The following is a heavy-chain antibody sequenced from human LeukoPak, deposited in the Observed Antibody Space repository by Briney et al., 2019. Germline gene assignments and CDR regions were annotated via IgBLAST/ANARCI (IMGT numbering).Heavy chain of an antibody. J-gene: IGHJ4*02. CDR3: ARGSLAPDF. CDR2: IYPSGST. Sequence: PSETLSLTCTVSGGSMSSYYWSWIRQPAGKGLEWIGRIYPSGSTNYDPSLQSRVTMSVDTSKNQFSLKLSSVSAADTAVYYCARGSLAPDFWGQGTLVTVSS. V-gene: IGHV4-4*07. CDR1: GGSMSSYY. D-gene: IGHD2-15*01.